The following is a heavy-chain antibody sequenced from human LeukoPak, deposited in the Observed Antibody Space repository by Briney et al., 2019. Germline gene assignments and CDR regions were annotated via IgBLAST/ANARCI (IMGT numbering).Heavy chain of an antibody. J-gene: IGHJ4*02. CDR1: GFTFSSYG. CDR3: ARDKGYDILTGYPTD. V-gene: IGHV3-33*01. Sequence: GGSLRLSCAASGFTFSSYGMHWVRQAPGKGLERVAVIWYDGSNKYYADSVKGRFTISRDNSKNTLYLQMNSLRAEDTAVYYCARDKGYDILTGYPTDWGQGTLVTVSS. CDR2: IWYDGSNK. D-gene: IGHD3-9*01.